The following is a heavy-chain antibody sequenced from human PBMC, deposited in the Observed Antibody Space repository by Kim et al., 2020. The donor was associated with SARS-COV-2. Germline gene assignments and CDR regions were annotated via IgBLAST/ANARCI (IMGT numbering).Heavy chain of an antibody. J-gene: IGHJ3*02. Sequence: GGSLRLSCAASGFTFSSYSMNWVRQAPGKGLEWVSSISSSSSYIYYADSVKGRFTISRDNAKNSLYLQMNSLRAEDTAVYYCARAPYSSSWYDYAFDIWGQGTMVTVSS. D-gene: IGHD6-13*01. CDR2: ISSSSSYI. CDR1: GFTFSSYS. V-gene: IGHV3-21*01. CDR3: ARAPYSSSWYDYAFDI.